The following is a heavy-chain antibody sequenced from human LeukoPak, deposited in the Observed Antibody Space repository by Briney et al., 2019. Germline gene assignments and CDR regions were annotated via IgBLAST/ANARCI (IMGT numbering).Heavy chain of an antibody. V-gene: IGHV1-18*01. CDR1: GYTFTSYD. Sequence: GASVKVSCKASGYTFTSYDISWVRQAPGQGLEWMGWISAYNGHTKYTQKLQGRVTMTTETSTCTAYMELRSLRSDDTAVYYCARDLNSYGSRPPYDAFDIWGQGTMVTVSS. D-gene: IGHD5-18*01. CDR2: ISAYNGHT. CDR3: ARDLNSYGSRPPYDAFDI. J-gene: IGHJ3*02.